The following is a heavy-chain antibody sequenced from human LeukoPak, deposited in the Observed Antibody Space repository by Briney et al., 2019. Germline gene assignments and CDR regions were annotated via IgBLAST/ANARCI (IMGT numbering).Heavy chain of an antibody. D-gene: IGHD6-19*01. J-gene: IGHJ4*02. Sequence: GGSLRLSCAASGFTFSSYGMHWVRQAPGKGLEWVAVIWYDGSNKYYADSVKGRFTISRDNSKNTLYLQMNSLRAEDTAVYYCARVRYSSGRNGSDWGQGTLVTVSS. CDR3: ARVRYSSGRNGSD. CDR2: IWYDGSNK. V-gene: IGHV3-33*01. CDR1: GFTFSSYG.